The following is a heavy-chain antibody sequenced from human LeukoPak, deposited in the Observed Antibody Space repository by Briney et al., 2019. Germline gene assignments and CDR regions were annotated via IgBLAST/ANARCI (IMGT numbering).Heavy chain of an antibody. J-gene: IGHJ4*02. D-gene: IGHD1-26*01. CDR3: SRESGPFCPFGY. CDR2: ISLAGQT. CDR1: GGSISGTNW. Sequence: SETLSLTCGVSGGSISGTNWWRWVRQPPGQGLEWIGEISLAGQTNYNPSLNGRVTMSLDKSSNQLSLHLTSVTAADTATYYCSRESGPFCPFGYWGQGTLVIVSS. V-gene: IGHV4/OR15-8*02.